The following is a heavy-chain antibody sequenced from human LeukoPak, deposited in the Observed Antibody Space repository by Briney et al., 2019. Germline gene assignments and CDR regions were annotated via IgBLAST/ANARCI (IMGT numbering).Heavy chain of an antibody. CDR2: ISVSGNT. V-gene: IGHV3-23*01. Sequence: GGSLRLSCAASGFTFSTYSMNWVRQAPGKGLEWVSAISVSGNTYHADSVKGRFTISRDSSKNTLYLQMNSLRAEDTAVYYCAKDRPRRGAMANDYWGQGTLVTVSS. D-gene: IGHD3-16*01. CDR1: GFTFSTYS. J-gene: IGHJ4*02. CDR3: AKDRPRRGAMANDY.